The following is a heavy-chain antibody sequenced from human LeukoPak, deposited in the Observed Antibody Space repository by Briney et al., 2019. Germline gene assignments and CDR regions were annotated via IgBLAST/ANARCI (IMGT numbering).Heavy chain of an antibody. V-gene: IGHV1-8*03. Sequence: ASVKVSCKASGYTFTSYDINWVRQATGQGLEWMGWMNPNSGNTGYAQKFQGRVTITRNTSISTAYMKLSSLRSEDTAVYYCARDMNKNKIVVVTATLRIFDYWGQGTLVTVSS. CDR1: GYTFTSYD. CDR2: MNPNSGNT. D-gene: IGHD2-21*02. J-gene: IGHJ4*02. CDR3: ARDMNKNKIVVVTATLRIFDY.